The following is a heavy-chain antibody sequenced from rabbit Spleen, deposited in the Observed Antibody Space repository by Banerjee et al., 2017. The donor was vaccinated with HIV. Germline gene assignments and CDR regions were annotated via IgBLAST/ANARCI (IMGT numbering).Heavy chain of an antibody. CDR1: GFSFSNKAV. V-gene: IGHV1S45*01. J-gene: IGHJ6*01. D-gene: IGHD8-1*01. CDR2: IYADSSGST. CDR3: ARDTGTSFSSYGMDL. Sequence: QEQLLESGGGLVRPEGSLTLTCKASGFSFSNKAVMCWVRQAPGKGLECIACIYADSSGSTWYASWAKGRFTISKTSSTTVTLQLTSLTAADTATYFCARDTGTSFSSYGMDLWGQGTLVTVS.